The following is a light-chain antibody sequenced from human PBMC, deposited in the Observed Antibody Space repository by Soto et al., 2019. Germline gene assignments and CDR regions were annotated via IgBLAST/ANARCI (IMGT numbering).Light chain of an antibody. V-gene: IGKV1-39*01. Sequence: DIQMTQSPSSLSASVVDRVTITCLASQSISSYLNWYQQKPGKAPKLLIYAASSLESGVPSRFSGSGSGTEFILTISSLQPEDFATYYCQQSYTTPLIAFGQGTRLEIK. J-gene: IGKJ5*01. CDR1: QSISSY. CDR3: QQSYTTPLIA. CDR2: AAS.